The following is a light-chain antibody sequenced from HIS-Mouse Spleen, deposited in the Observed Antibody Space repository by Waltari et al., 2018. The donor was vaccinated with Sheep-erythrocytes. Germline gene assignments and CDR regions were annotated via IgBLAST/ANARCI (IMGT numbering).Light chain of an antibody. CDR1: SSAGGSYNL. V-gene: IGLV2-23*01. Sequence: QSALTQPASVSGSPGQSITIPCTGTSSAGGSYNLVSWYQQHPGKAPKLMIYEGSKRPSGVSNRFSGSKSGNTASLTISGLQAEDEADYYCCSYAGSSTWVFGGGTKLTVL. CDR2: EGS. J-gene: IGLJ3*02. CDR3: CSYAGSSTWV.